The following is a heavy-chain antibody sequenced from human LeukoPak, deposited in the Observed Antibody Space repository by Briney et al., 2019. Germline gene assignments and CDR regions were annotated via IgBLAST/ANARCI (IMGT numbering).Heavy chain of an antibody. V-gene: IGHV3-48*01. D-gene: IGHD3-10*02. CDR3: AELGITMIGGV. CDR1: GFTFSSYS. CDR2: ISSSSSTI. Sequence: SGGSLRLSCAASGFTFSSYSMLWVRQAPGKGLEWVSYISSSSSTIYYADSVKGRFTISRDNAKNSLYLQMNSLRAEHTAVYYCAELGITMIGGVWGKGTTVTISS. J-gene: IGHJ6*04.